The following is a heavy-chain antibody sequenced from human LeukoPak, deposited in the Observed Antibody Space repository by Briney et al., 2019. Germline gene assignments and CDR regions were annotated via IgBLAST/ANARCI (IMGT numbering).Heavy chain of an antibody. Sequence: GGSLRLSCAASGFTFSSYSMNWVRQAPGKGLEWVSYISSSSSTIYYADSVKGRFTISRDNAKNSLYLQMNSLRAEDTAVYYCARPYSSSWYQNYYYYMDVWGKGTTVTVSS. CDR1: GFTFSSYS. CDR3: ARPYSSSWYQNYYYYMDV. D-gene: IGHD6-13*01. V-gene: IGHV3-48*01. CDR2: ISSSSSTI. J-gene: IGHJ6*03.